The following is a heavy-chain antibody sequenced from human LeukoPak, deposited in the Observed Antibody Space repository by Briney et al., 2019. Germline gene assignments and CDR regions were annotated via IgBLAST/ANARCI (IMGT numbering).Heavy chain of an antibody. CDR1: GGSISRGDYY. CDR2: IYYSGST. J-gene: IGHJ4*02. CDR3: ARAGRSGYSYGEFDY. D-gene: IGHD5-18*01. Sequence: SETLSLTCTVSGGSISRGDYYWSWIRQPPGKGLEWIGYIYYSGSTYYNPSLKSRVTISVDTSKNQFSLKLSSVTAADTAVYYCARAGRSGYSYGEFDYWGQGTLVTVSS. V-gene: IGHV4-30-4*01.